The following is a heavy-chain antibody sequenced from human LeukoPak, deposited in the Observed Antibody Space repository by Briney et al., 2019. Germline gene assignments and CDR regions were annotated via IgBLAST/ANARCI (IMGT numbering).Heavy chain of an antibody. CDR1: GGSISSYY. D-gene: IGHD4-23*01. CDR3: ARAVVTYYYYYMDV. CDR2: IYYSGST. J-gene: IGHJ6*03. Sequence: PSETLSLTCTVSGGSISSYYWSWIRQSPGKGLEWIGYIYYSGSTNYNPSLKSRVTISVDTSKNQFSLKLSSVTAADTAVYYCARAVVTYYYYYMDVWGKGTTVTISS. V-gene: IGHV4-59*12.